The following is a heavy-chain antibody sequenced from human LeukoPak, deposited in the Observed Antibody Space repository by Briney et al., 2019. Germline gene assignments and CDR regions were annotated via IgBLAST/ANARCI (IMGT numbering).Heavy chain of an antibody. CDR3: ARDQEGFDY. CDR1: GYTFTSNY. CDR2: IYPRDGST. Sequence: ASAKVSCKASGYTFTSNYIHWVRQAPGQGLEWMGMIYPRDGSTSYAQKFQGRVTVTRDTSTSTVHMELSGLRSEDTAVYYCARDQEGFDYWGQGTLVTVSS. V-gene: IGHV1-46*01. J-gene: IGHJ4*02.